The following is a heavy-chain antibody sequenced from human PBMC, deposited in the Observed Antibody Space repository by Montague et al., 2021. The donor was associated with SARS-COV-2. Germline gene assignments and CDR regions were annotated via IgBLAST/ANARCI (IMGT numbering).Heavy chain of an antibody. V-gene: IGHV4-34*01. J-gene: IGHJ6*02. D-gene: IGHD3-3*01. CDR1: GGSFSTYY. Sequence: SETLSLTCAVYGGSFSTYYWSWIRQSPGKGLERIGNIDHSGNTNYNPSLKSRVSISVDTSPSQFSLYLTAVTAADAAVYYCAGDQTVLEWICYGMDVWGPGTTVTVSS. CDR2: IDHSGNT. CDR3: AGDQTVLEWICYGMDV.